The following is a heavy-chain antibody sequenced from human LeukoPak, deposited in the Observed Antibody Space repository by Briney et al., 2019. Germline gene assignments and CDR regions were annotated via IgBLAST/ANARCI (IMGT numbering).Heavy chain of an antibody. J-gene: IGHJ3*02. CDR1: GGSISSYY. D-gene: IGHD1/OR15-1a*01. CDR3: ARTEHARGAFDI. V-gene: IGHV4-59*01. CDR2: IYYSGST. Sequence: PSGTLSLTCTVSGGSISSYYWSWIRQPPGKGLEWIGYIYYSGSTNYNPSLKSRVTISVDTSKNQFSLKLSSVTAADTAVYYCARTEHARGAFDIWGQGTMVTVSS.